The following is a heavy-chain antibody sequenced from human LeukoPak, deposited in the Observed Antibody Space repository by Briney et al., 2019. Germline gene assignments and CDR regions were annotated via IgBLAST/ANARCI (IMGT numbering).Heavy chain of an antibody. Sequence: ASVKVSCKASGYTFTGYYMHWVRQAPGQGLEWMGWINPNSGGTNYAQKFQGRVTMTRDTSISTAYMELSRLRSDDTAVYYCARVSLPGGYYDGSGYYYTFPLGYWGQGTLVTVSS. J-gene: IGHJ4*02. CDR2: INPNSGGT. CDR3: ARVSLPGGYYDGSGYYYTFPLGY. CDR1: GYTFTGYY. V-gene: IGHV1-2*02. D-gene: IGHD3-22*01.